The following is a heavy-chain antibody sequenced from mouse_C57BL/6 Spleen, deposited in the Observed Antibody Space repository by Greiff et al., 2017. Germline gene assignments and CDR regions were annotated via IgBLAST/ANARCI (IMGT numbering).Heavy chain of an antibody. J-gene: IGHJ1*03. D-gene: IGHD1-1*01. Sequence: VQLQQSGPELVKPGASVKISCTASGYSFTDYNMHWVKQSNGQSLEWIGVINPNYGTTSYNQKFKGKATLTVDQSSSTAYMQLNSLTSEDSAVYYCARLDGSSSYWYFDVWGTGTTVTVSS. V-gene: IGHV1-39*01. CDR2: INPNYGTT. CDR3: ARLDGSSSYWYFDV. CDR1: GYSFTDYN.